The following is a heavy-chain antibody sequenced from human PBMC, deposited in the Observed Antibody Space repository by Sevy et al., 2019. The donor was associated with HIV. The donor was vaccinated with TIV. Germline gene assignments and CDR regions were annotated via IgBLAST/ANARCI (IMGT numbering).Heavy chain of an antibody. D-gene: IGHD3-22*01. CDR2: IHNNGNT. CDR1: GGSITSHY. V-gene: IGHV4-59*11. J-gene: IGHJ4*02. CDR3: AKVTYYYDSRGYPNYYFDY. Sequence: SETLSLTCTVSGGSITSHYWSWIQQPPGNGLEWIGHIHNNGNTNYNPSLRSRVTISVDRSKNQFSLKLSSVTAADTAVYYCAKVTYYYDSRGYPNYYFDYWGQGTLVTVSS.